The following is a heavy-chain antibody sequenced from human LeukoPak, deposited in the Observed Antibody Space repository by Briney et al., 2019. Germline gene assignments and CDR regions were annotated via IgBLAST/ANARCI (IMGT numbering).Heavy chain of an antibody. D-gene: IGHD2-15*01. Sequence: PSETLSLTCTLSGASVGSFYWSWIRQTSEKGLEWIGAIFTNGGTNFNTSLKGRVAILKDTSKNQVSLQLASVAAADTAVYYGANGGFPWYFELWGRGTLLT. CDR3: ANGGFPWYFEL. V-gene: IGHV4-4*09. J-gene: IGHJ2*01. CDR1: GASVGSFY. CDR2: IFTNGGT.